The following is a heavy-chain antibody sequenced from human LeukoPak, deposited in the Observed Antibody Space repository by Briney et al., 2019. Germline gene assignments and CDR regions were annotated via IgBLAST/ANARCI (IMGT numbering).Heavy chain of an antibody. D-gene: IGHD4-17*01. CDR3: AREIDYGDGIYYYYGMDV. V-gene: IGHV1-69*13. CDR1: GGTFSSYA. Sequence: SVKVSCKASGGTFSSYAIGWVRQAPGQGLEWMGGIVPIFGTANYAQKFQGRVTITADESTSTAYMELSSLRSEDTAVYYCAREIDYGDGIYYYYGMDVWGKGTTVTVSS. J-gene: IGHJ6*04. CDR2: IVPIFGTA.